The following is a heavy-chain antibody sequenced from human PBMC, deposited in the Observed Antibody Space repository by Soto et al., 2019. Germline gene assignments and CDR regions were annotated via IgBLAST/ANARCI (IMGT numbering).Heavy chain of an antibody. CDR2: IYYSGST. J-gene: IGHJ4*02. D-gene: IGHD4-17*01. Sequence: PSETLSLTCTVSGGSISSGDYYWSWIRQPPGKGLEWIGYIYYSGSTYYNPSLKSRVTISVDTPKNQFSLKLSSVTAADTAVYYCARMTTVYLFDYWGQGTLVTVSS. CDR1: GGSISSGDYY. V-gene: IGHV4-30-4*01. CDR3: ARMTTVYLFDY.